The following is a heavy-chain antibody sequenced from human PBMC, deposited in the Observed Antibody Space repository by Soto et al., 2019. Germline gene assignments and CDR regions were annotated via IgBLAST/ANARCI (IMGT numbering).Heavy chain of an antibody. CDR1: GGSFSGYY. J-gene: IGHJ4*02. CDR3: ARTYSSSWSPFEY. D-gene: IGHD6-13*01. V-gene: IGHV4-34*01. CDR2: INHSGST. Sequence: QVQLQQWGAGLLKPSETLSLTCAVYGGSFSGYYWSWVRQPPGKGLEWLGEINHSGSTNYNPSLKSRVTRSLYTSKNQFSLKLTSVTAADTSVYYCARTYSSSWSPFEYWGQGTLVTVSS.